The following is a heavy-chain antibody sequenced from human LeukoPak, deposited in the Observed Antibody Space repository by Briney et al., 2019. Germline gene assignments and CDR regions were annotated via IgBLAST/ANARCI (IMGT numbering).Heavy chain of an antibody. V-gene: IGHV3-23*01. Sequence: TGGSLRLSCAASGFTFSSYAMSWVRQAPGKGLEWVSAISGSGGSTYYADSVKGRFTISRDNSKNTLYLQMNSLRAEDTAVYYCAKDIGVRGVIIHYYYYYYVDVWGKGTTVAVS. CDR1: GFTFSSYA. D-gene: IGHD3-10*01. CDR3: AKDIGVRGVIIHYYYYYYVDV. J-gene: IGHJ6*03. CDR2: ISGSGGST.